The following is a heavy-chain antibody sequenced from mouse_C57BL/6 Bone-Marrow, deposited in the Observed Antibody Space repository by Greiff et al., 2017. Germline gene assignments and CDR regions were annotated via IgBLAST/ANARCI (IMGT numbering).Heavy chain of an antibody. Sequence: QVQLQQSGAELVKPGASVKLSCKASGYTFTEYTIHWVKQRSGQGLAWIGWFYPGSGSIKYNEKFKDKAPLTADKSSSTVYMELSRLTSEDSAVYFCARHEAIYYDYDGGYAMDYWGQGTSVTVSS. D-gene: IGHD2-4*01. CDR3: ARHEAIYYDYDGGYAMDY. V-gene: IGHV1-62-2*01. J-gene: IGHJ4*01. CDR1: GYTFTEYT. CDR2: FYPGSGSI.